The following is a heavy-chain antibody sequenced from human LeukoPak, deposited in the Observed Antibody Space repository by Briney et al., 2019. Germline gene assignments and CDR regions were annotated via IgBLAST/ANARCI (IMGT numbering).Heavy chain of an antibody. D-gene: IGHD3-9*01. Sequence: PGGSLRLSCAASGFTFRDYYMSWIRQAPGKGLEWVSYISSSGSTIYYADSVKARFTISRDHAKNSLYLQMNSLRAEDTAVYYCARAQHFDWLLHYWGQGTLVTVSS. CDR3: ARAQHFDWLLHY. CDR2: ISSSGSTI. V-gene: IGHV3-11*04. CDR1: GFTFRDYY. J-gene: IGHJ4*02.